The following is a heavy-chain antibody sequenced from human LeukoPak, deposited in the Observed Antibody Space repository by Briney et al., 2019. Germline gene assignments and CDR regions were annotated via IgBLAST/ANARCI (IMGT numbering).Heavy chain of an antibody. CDR3: ARSTVTQPDFDY. Sequence: GESLKISCKASGYTFTSYGISWVRQAPGQGLEWMGWISAYNGNTNYAQKLQGRVTMTTDTSTSTAYMELRSLRSDDTAVYYCARSTVTQPDFDYWGQGTLVTVSS. CDR2: ISAYNGNT. CDR1: GYTFTSYG. J-gene: IGHJ4*02. V-gene: IGHV1-18*01. D-gene: IGHD4-17*01.